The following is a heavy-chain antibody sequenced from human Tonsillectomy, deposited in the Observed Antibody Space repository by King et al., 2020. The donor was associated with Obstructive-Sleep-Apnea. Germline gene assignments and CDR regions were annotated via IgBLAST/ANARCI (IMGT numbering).Heavy chain of an antibody. CDR1: GFTFSSFG. CDR3: ARGGGGHLNGDYFDY. Sequence: VQLVESGGGLVKPGGSLRLSCAASGFTFSSFGMNWVRQAPGKGLEWVSFISTSSSYIYYADSVQGRFTISRDNAQNSLYLQMNSLRAEDTAVYYCARGGGGHLNGDYFDYWGPGILVTVSS. D-gene: IGHD7-27*01. J-gene: IGHJ4*02. CDR2: ISTSSSYI. V-gene: IGHV3-21*01.